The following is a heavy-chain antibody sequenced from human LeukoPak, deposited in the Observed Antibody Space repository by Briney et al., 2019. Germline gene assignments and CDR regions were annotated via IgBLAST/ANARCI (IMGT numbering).Heavy chain of an antibody. Sequence: PGGSLRLSCAGSRCIFSGHWMTWVRQAPGKGLEWVAHIKHDGSDKYYVDSVKGRFSISKDNAKNSLYLQMTSLRAEDTAVYYCARIAIAVTGRDWFDPWGQGTLVTVSS. J-gene: IGHJ5*02. D-gene: IGHD6-19*01. CDR3: ARIAIAVTGRDWFDP. V-gene: IGHV3-7*04. CDR2: IKHDGSDK. CDR1: RCIFSGHW.